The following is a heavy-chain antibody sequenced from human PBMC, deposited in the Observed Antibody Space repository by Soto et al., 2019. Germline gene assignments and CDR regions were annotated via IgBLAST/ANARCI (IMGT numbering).Heavy chain of an antibody. CDR1: GFTFDDYA. J-gene: IGHJ4*02. Sequence: EVQLVESGGGLVQPGRSLRLSCAASGFTFDDYAMHWVRQAPGKGLEWVSGISWHSGSIGYADSVKGRFTISRDNAKNSLYLQMNSLRAEDTALYYCAKDMLDEGSGPNDYWGQGTLVTVSS. CDR3: AKDMLDEGSGPNDY. CDR2: ISWHSGSI. D-gene: IGHD3-10*01. V-gene: IGHV3-9*01.